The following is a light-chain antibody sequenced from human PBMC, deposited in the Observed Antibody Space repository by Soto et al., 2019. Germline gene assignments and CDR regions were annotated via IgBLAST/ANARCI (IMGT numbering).Light chain of an antibody. CDR1: QSVNSY. Sequence: EIVLTQAPATLSLSAGEIATRSCRASQSVNSYLAWYQHKPGQSPRLLIYDASSRATGIPDRFSGSGSGTDFTLTISRLEPEDFAVYYCQQYGSSPITFGQGTRLEIK. V-gene: IGKV3-20*01. CDR3: QQYGSSPIT. J-gene: IGKJ5*01. CDR2: DAS.